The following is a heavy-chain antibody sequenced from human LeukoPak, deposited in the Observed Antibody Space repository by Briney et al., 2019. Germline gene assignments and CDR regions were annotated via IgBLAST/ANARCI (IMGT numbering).Heavy chain of an antibody. J-gene: IGHJ4*02. CDR3: ARLRGGELERRPPDN. D-gene: IGHD1-1*01. CDR2: IKQNGSEK. V-gene: IGHV3-7*01. CDR1: GLTFRSYW. Sequence: GGSLRLSCAATGLTFRSYWMSWVRQAPGKGLEWVANIKQNGSEKYYVDSVKGRFTISRDNAKNSLYLQMNSLRAEDTAVYYCARLRGGELERRPPDNWGQGTLVTVSS.